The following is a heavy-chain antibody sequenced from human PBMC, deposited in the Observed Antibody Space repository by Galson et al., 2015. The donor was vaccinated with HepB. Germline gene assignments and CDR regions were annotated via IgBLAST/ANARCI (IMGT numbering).Heavy chain of an antibody. J-gene: IGHJ3*01. CDR1: GFTFSRHG. V-gene: IGHV3-30*03. Sequence: SLRLSCAASGFTFSRHGMHWVRQAPGKGLEWVAVISYDGPNKYYADSVRGRFTISRDNSKNTLYLQMNSLRAEDTAVYYCARGSSDIVLVVPPYSPLDLWCQGTMVTVSS. CDR2: ISYDGPNK. D-gene: IGHD2-15*01. CDR3: ARGSSDIVLVVPPYSPLDL.